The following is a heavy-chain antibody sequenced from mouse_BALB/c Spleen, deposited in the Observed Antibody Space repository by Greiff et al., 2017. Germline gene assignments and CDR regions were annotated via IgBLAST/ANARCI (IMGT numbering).Heavy chain of an antibody. CDR3: APIYYYYFDY. CDR2: IDPANGNT. D-gene: IGHD1-1*01. CDR1: GFNIKDTY. V-gene: IGHV14-3*02. J-gene: IGHJ2*01. Sequence: DVQLQESGAELVKPGASVKLSCTASGFNIKDTYMHWVKQRPEQGLEWIGRIDPANGNTKYDPKFQGKATITADTSSNTAYLQLSSLTSEDTAVYYCAPIYYYYFDYWGQGTTLTVSS.